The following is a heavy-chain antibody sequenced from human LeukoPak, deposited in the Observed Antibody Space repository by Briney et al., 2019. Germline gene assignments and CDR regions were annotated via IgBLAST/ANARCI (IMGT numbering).Heavy chain of an antibody. V-gene: IGHV3-7*01. CDR1: GFTFSSYS. Sequence: GGSLRLSCAASGFTFSSYSMNWVRQAPGKGLEWVANMKEDGSEKYYVDSVKGRFTISRDNAKNSLYLQMNSLRAEDTAVYYCARDRALDYWGQGTLVTVSS. CDR2: MKEDGSEK. CDR3: ARDRALDY. J-gene: IGHJ4*02.